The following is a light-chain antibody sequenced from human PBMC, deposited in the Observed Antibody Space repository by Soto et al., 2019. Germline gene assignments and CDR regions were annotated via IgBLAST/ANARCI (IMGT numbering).Light chain of an antibody. CDR2: KAS. CDR1: QSISSW. J-gene: IGKJ1*01. Sequence: DIQMTQSPSTLSASVGDRVTITCRASQSISSWLAWYQQKPGKAPNLLIYKASSLATGVPSRFSGSGSGTEFTHTISSLQPDDFATYYCQQYNSYLWTFGQGTKVQIK. V-gene: IGKV1-5*03. CDR3: QQYNSYLWT.